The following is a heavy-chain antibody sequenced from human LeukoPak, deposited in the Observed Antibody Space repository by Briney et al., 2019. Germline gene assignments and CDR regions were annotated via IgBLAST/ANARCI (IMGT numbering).Heavy chain of an antibody. CDR1: GFTFSTYW. Sequence: PGGSLRLSCAASGFTFSTYWMSWVRQAPGKGLEWVACINEDGSVQYSVDSVKGRFTFSRDNAKNSLYLQMNSLRADGTAVYYCVRDYYRSGTHWGQGTLVSVSS. CDR2: INEDGSVQ. CDR3: VRDYYRSGTH. V-gene: IGHV3-7*01. D-gene: IGHD3-10*01. J-gene: IGHJ4*02.